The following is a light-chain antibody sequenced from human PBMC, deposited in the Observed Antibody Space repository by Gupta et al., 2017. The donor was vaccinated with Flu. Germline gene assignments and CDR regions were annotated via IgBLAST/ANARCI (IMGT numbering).Light chain of an antibody. CDR2: STD. J-gene: IGLJ2*01. V-gene: IGLV1-44*01. Sequence: VIISCSGSSSNIGGTNTVNWYQQLPGTAPKLRGYSTDQRASGVPDRFAGSKSGTSASRAISGLQPEDEAEYDGEEWDDSMRGPLFGGGNKLSVL. CDR1: SSNIGGTNT. CDR3: EEWDDSMRGPL.